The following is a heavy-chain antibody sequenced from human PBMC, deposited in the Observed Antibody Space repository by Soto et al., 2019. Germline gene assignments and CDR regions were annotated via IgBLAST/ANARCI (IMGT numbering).Heavy chain of an antibody. CDR3: ARYNYYGDAFDI. D-gene: IGHD3-22*01. CDR2: IYYSGST. J-gene: IGHJ3*02. CDR1: GGSISSYY. Sequence: QVQLQESGPGLVKPSETLSLTCTVSGGSISSYYWSWIRQPPGKGLEWIWYIYYSGSTNYNPSLKSRVTISVDTSKNQFSLKLSSVTAADTAVYYCARYNYYGDAFDIWGQGTMVTVSS. V-gene: IGHV4-59*01.